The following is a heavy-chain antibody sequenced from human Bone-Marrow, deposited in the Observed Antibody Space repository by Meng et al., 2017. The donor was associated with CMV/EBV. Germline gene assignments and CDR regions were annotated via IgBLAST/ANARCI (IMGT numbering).Heavy chain of an antibody. D-gene: IGHD3-3*01. CDR1: DDSISSSTYY. Sequence: SETLSLTCTVSDDSISSSTYYWGWIRQPPGKRLEWIASIYYTGSTYYNPSLQSRVTISIDTSKNQFSLMLNSVTAADTAVYYCARRERAERSGYSHFDYWGRGTLVTFSS. V-gene: IGHV4-39*07. CDR2: IYYTGST. CDR3: ARRERAERSGYSHFDY. J-gene: IGHJ4*02.